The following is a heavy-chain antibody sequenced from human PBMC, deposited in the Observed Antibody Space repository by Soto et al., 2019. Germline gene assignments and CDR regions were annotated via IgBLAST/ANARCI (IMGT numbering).Heavy chain of an antibody. CDR3: ATGGAGATPGGAFDY. CDR2: ISAYNGKT. Sequence: QVQLVQSGAEVRKPGASVKVSCKASGYTFTSYGITWVRQAPGQGLEWMGWISAYNGKTNYAQKLQGRVTMTTDTSTSTAYMELRSLISDDTAVYYCATGGAGATPGGAFDYWGQGTLVTVSS. V-gene: IGHV1-18*01. CDR1: GYTFTSYG. D-gene: IGHD1-26*01. J-gene: IGHJ4*02.